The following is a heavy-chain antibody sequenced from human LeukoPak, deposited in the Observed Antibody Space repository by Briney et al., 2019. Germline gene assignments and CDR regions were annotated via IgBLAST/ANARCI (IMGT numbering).Heavy chain of an antibody. V-gene: IGHV1-46*01. Sequence: ASVKVSCKASGYTFTSYYMHWVRQAPGQGLEWMGIINPSGGSTSYAQKFQGRVTMNRDTSTSTVYMELSSLRSEDTAVYYCARAADLNYYDSSGHKSRVYYFDYWGQGTLVTVSS. CDR3: ARAADLNYYDSSGHKSRVYYFDY. CDR1: GYTFTSYY. D-gene: IGHD3-22*01. J-gene: IGHJ4*02. CDR2: INPSGGST.